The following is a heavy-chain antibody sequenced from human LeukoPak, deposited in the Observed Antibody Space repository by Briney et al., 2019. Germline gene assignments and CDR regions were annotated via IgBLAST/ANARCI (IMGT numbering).Heavy chain of an antibody. J-gene: IGHJ5*02. CDR3: AREISSWYRTEGRFDP. D-gene: IGHD6-13*01. Sequence: GGSLRLSCVASGFTFSNYWMTWVRQAPGKGLEWVANIKQDGSAKYYVDSVRGRFTISRDNAKNSLYLQVISLRAEDTAVYYCAREISSWYRTEGRFDPWGQGTLVTVSS. V-gene: IGHV3-7*01. CDR1: GFTFSNYW. CDR2: IKQDGSAK.